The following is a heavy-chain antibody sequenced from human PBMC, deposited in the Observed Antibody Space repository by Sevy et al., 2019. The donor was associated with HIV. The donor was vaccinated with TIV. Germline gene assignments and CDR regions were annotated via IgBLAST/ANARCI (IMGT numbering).Heavy chain of an antibody. Sequence: GGSVRLSCAASGFTFNKYWMNWVRQPPEKGLEWVANINEDGSVKKYVDSVRGRFTISRDNAKNSLYLQMNSLRAEDTAVYYCAELKTGYWGQGTLVTVSS. CDR1: GFTFNKYW. V-gene: IGHV3-7*01. J-gene: IGHJ4*02. CDR2: INEDGSVK. CDR3: AELKTGY. D-gene: IGHD1-7*01.